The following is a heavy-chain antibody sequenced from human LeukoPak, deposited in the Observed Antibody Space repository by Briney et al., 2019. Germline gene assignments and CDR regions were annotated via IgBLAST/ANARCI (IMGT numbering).Heavy chain of an antibody. V-gene: IGHV3-74*01. CDR3: ARVGNRGYSGYHFDY. D-gene: IGHD5-12*01. CDR2: INSDGSST. CDR1: GFTFSSYA. Sequence: GGSLRLSCAASGFTFSSYAMSWVRQAPGKGLVWVSRINSDGSSTSYADSVKGRFTISRDNAKNTLYLQMNSLRAEDTAVYYCARVGNRGYSGYHFDYWGQGTLVTVSS. J-gene: IGHJ4*02.